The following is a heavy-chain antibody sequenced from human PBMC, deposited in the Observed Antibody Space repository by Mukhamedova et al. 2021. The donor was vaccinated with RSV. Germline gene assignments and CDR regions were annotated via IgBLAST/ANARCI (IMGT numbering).Heavy chain of an antibody. CDR3: ARGGSYGMDV. D-gene: IGHD5-12*01. CDR2: WGGSNK. J-gene: IGHJ6*02. V-gene: IGHV3-30*01. Sequence: WGGSNKYYVDSVKGRFTISRDNSKNTLYLQMNSLRAEDTAVYYCARGGSYGMDVWGQGATVTVSS.